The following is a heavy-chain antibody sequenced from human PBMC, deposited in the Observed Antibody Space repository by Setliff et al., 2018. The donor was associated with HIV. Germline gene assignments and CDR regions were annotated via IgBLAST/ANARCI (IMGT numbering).Heavy chain of an antibody. CDR1: GGSISSGNYY. J-gene: IGHJ3*02. Sequence: PSETLSLTCTVSGGSISSGNYYWNWIRQPAGKGLEWIGRIYISGSTNYNPSLESRVTISVDTSKNQFSLKLSSVTAADTAVYYCARVEYSSSSGAFDIWGQGTMVTVSS. CDR2: IYISGST. D-gene: IGHD6-13*01. V-gene: IGHV4-61*02. CDR3: ARVEYSSSSGAFDI.